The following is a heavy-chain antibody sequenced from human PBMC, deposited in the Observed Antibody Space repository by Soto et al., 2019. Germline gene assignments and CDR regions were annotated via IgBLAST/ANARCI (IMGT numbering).Heavy chain of an antibody. CDR2: IRSKANTYTT. CDR1: GFTFSDHS. D-gene: IGHD3-10*01. V-gene: IGHV3-72*01. J-gene: IGHJ4*02. Sequence: EVQLVESGGGLVQPGGSLRLSCAASGFTFSDHSMDWVRQAPGTGLEWVGRIRSKANTYTTEYAASVKGRFTISRDDSKNSLYLQMNSLKAEDTAVYHCARLYDASVSGRFDYWGQGTLVTVSS. CDR3: ARLYDASVSGRFDY.